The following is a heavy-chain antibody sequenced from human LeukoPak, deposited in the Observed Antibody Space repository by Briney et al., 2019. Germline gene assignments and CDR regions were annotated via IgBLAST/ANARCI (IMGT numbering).Heavy chain of an antibody. Sequence: ASVKVSCKVSGYTLTELSMHWVRQAPGKGLEWMGGFDPEDGETIYAQKFQGRVTMTEDTSTDTAYMELSSLRSEDTAVYYCARVGGGARYCSGGSCYWGFDPWGQGTLVTVSS. J-gene: IGHJ5*02. CDR3: ARVGGGARYCSGGSCYWGFDP. D-gene: IGHD2-15*01. CDR1: GYTLTELS. CDR2: FDPEDGET. V-gene: IGHV1-24*01.